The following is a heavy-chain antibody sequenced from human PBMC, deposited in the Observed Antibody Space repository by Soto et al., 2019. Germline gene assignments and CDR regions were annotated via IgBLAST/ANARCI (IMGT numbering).Heavy chain of an antibody. CDR3: GKDSYYAILPGFSYFVD. CDR1: GFTFDNYA. D-gene: IGHD3-9*01. CDR2: ISWSGGDK. J-gene: IGHJ4*02. Sequence: EVQLVESGGDLVQPGRSLRLACAASGFTFDNYAMHWVRQLPGKGLEWVSGISWSGGDKAYAASVKGRCSISRDNATKSLYLHLDSLRLEATAGYYCGKDSYYAILPGFSYFVDWGRGNPVTVSS. V-gene: IGHV3-9*01.